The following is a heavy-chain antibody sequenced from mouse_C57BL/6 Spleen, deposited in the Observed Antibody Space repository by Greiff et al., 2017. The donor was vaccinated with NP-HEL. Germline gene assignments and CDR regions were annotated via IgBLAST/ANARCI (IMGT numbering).Heavy chain of an antibody. CDR3: ARSRAPEAY. V-gene: IGHV1-82*01. D-gene: IGHD3-3*01. CDR1: GYAFSSSW. J-gene: IGHJ3*01. CDR2: IYPGDGDT. Sequence: QVQLQQSGPELVKPGASVKISCKASGYAFSSSWLNWVKQRPGKGLEWIGRIYPGDGDTNYNGKFKGKATLTADKSSSTAYMQLSSLTSEDSAVYFCARSRAPEAYWGQGTLVTVSA.